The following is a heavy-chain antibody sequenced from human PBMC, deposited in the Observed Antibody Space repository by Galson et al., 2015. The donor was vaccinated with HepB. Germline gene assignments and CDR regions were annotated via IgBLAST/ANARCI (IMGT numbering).Heavy chain of an antibody. CDR3: ARVVVLSGTHLGEEDLDA. D-gene: IGHD1-26*01. Sequence: SLRLSCAASGFRFDSYAMHWVRQSPGKGLEWLSLISYAGRNIYYSDSVRGRFTISRDDSKNMLYLQMNSLRPDDTAVYYCARVVVLSGTHLGEEDLDAWGQGVQVTVSS. J-gene: IGHJ5*02. CDR2: ISYAGRNI. V-gene: IGHV3-30*03. CDR1: GFRFDSYA.